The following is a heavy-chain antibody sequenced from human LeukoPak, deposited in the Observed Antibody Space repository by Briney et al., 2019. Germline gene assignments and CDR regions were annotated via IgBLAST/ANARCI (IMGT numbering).Heavy chain of an antibody. CDR1: GFTFSSYW. V-gene: IGHV3-7*01. J-gene: IGHJ4*02. Sequence: LSGGSLRLYCAASGFTFSSYWMSWVRQAPGKGLEGVANIKQDGSEKYYVDSVKGRFTISRDNAKNSLYLQMNSLRAEDTAVYYCARDWSTAMVTGGDFDYWGQGTLVTVSS. CDR2: IKQDGSEK. CDR3: ARDWSTAMVTGGDFDY. D-gene: IGHD5-18*01.